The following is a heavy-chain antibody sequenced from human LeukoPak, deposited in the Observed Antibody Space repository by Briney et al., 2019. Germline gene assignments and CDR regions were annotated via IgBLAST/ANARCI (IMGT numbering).Heavy chain of an antibody. V-gene: IGHV3-66*01. CDR2: IYTGGST. CDR3: ARANYYGSGSYFTGFDY. CDR1: GFTVSSNY. D-gene: IGHD3-10*01. J-gene: IGHJ4*02. Sequence: GGSLRLSCAASGFTVSSNYMTWVRQAPGKGLEWVSVIYTGGSTHYADSVKGRFTISRDNSKNTLYLQMNSLRAEDTAVYYCARANYYGSGSYFTGFDYWGQGTLVTVSS.